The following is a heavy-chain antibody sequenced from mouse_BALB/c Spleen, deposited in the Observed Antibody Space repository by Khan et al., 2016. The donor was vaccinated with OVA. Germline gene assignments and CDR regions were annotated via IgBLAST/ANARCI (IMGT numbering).Heavy chain of an antibody. D-gene: IGHD6-1*01. Sequence: VQLKESGPDLVTPSTSLKMSCKASGYRFTSYIIHWVHQTPGQGLEWIGYINPYNGATKYTDKFKGKATLTSDNSSNTSYMELSMLTSADSTVYYWARGSWQSYYFDYWGQGTTLTVSS. CDR3: ARGSWQSYYFDY. V-gene: IGHV1S136*01. J-gene: IGHJ2*01. CDR2: INPYNGAT. CDR1: GYRFTSYI.